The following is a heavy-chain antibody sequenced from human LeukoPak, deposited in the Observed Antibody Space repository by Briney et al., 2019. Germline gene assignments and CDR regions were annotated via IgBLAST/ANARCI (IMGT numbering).Heavy chain of an antibody. J-gene: IGHJ4*02. CDR1: GFTFDNYG. CDR2: ISYDGNDK. Sequence: GGSLRLSCAASGFTFDNYGMNWVRQAPGKGLEWMAVISYDGNDKYYVDSVKGRFTVSRDNSKNTLYLQMNSLRAEDTAVYYCATYSSPDYWGQGTLVTVSS. CDR3: ATYSSPDY. D-gene: IGHD6-13*01. V-gene: IGHV3-30*03.